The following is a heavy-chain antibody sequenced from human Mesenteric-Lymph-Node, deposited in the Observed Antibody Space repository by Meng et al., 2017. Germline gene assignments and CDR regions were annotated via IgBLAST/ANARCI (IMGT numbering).Heavy chain of an antibody. J-gene: IGHJ4*02. CDR1: GGSFSGYY. CDR2: INHSGST. V-gene: IGHV4-34*01. CDR3: ARHPQFGTTMIEY. Sequence: QVQLQRGGPGLLKPSDALSLTCGVYGGSFSGYYWSWICQPPGKGLEWIGEINHSGSTNYNPSLKSRVTISVDTSKNQFSLKLSSVTAADTAVYYCARHPQFGTTMIEYWGQGTLVTVSS. D-gene: IGHD1-7*01.